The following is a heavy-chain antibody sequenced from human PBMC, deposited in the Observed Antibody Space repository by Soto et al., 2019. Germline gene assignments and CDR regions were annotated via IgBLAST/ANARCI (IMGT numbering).Heavy chain of an antibody. J-gene: IGHJ5*02. CDR1: GFTFSSYG. CDR3: AKDAHQWDQPSWFDP. Sequence: GGSLRLSCAASGFTFSSYGMHWVRQAPGKGLEWVAVISYDGSNKYYADSVKGRFTISRDNSKNTLYLQMNSLRAEDTAVYYCAKDAHQWDQPSWFDPWGQGTLVTVSS. V-gene: IGHV3-30*18. CDR2: ISYDGSNK. D-gene: IGHD1-26*01.